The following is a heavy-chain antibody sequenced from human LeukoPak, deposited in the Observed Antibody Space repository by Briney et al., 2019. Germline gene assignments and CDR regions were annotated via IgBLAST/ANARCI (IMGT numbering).Heavy chain of an antibody. CDR3: AKGTHYYDSSGYWGAFDI. Sequence: GGSLRLSCAASGFTFSSNDIHWVRQAPGKGLEWVVVISYDGSNKYYADSVKGRFAVSRDNSKNTLYLQMKSLRAEDTAVYYCAKGTHYYDSSGYWGAFDIWGQGTMVTVSS. J-gene: IGHJ3*02. CDR2: ISYDGSNK. CDR1: GFTFSSND. D-gene: IGHD3-22*01. V-gene: IGHV3-30*18.